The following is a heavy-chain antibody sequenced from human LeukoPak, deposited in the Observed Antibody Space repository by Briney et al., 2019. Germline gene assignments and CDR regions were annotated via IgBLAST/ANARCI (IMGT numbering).Heavy chain of an antibody. CDR3: SRDEGVKTVIKEEGAFDY. Sequence: GGSLRLSCTASGFTFGEYAMSWVRQAPGKGLEWVGFIRSKSYGGTTEYAASVKGRFTISRDDSKSVAYLQMNSLKTEDTAVYYCSRDEGVKTVIKEEGAFDYWGQGTLVTVSS. CDR2: IRSKSYGGTT. J-gene: IGHJ4*02. CDR1: GFTFGEYA. D-gene: IGHD2-21*01. V-gene: IGHV3-49*04.